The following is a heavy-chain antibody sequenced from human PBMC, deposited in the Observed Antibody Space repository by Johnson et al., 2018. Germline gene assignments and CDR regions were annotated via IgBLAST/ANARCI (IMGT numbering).Heavy chain of an antibody. CDR1: GGTFGSYP. V-gene: IGHV1-69*06. CDR3: ARGGSGLTLIVGTYAFES. J-gene: IGHJ3*02. D-gene: IGHD1-26*01. CDR2: IIPICDTT. Sequence: QVQLQESGAEVKKPGSSVKVSCKASGGTFGSYPINWVRQAPGQGLEWMGGIIPICDTTNYEQKFQGRVNITADKSTSTAYMELTSLTSEDTAVYYCARGGSGLTLIVGTYAFESWGHGTLVTVSS.